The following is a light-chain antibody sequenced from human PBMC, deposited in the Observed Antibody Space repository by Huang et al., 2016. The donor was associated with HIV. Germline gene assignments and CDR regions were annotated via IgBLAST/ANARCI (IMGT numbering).Light chain of an antibody. CDR1: QSVLSSATKKTY. CDR2: WAS. V-gene: IGKV4-1*01. J-gene: IGKJ1*01. Sequence: DIVMTQSPDSLAVSLGEAATLTCRSSQSVLSSATKKTYLAWFQQKSGQSPKLLMFWASTREAGVPDRYSGSGSGTHLTLTIDNVKTEDVAIYYCQQYYTSPQTFGPGTRVEI. CDR3: QQYYTSPQT.